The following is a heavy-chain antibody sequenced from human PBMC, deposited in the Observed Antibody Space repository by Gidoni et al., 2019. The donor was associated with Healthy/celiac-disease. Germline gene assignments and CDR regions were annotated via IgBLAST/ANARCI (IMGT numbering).Heavy chain of an antibody. Sequence: RLSRAASGFTFSSYAMSWVRQAPGTGLEWVSAISGSGGSTYYADSVKGRFTISRDNSKNTLYLQMNSLRAEDTAVYYCANRGGSDAFDIWGQGTMVTVSS. CDR2: ISGSGGST. J-gene: IGHJ3*02. D-gene: IGHD3-10*01. V-gene: IGHV3-23*01. CDR3: ANRGGSDAFDI. CDR1: GFTFSSYA.